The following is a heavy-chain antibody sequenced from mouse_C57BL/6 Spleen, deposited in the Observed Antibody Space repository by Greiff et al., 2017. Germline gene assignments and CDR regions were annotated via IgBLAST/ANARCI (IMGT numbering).Heavy chain of an antibody. CDR2: INPGAGGT. V-gene: IGHV1-82*01. CDR1: GYSFSGSW. D-gene: IGHD1-1*01. Sequence: VQLQESGPELVKPGASVKLSCKASGYSFSGSWMNWVKQRPGKSLEWIGRINPGAGGTIYNGKFKGKATLTVDKSSSTAYMQLRSLTSEDSAVYYSARDYYDGGYNYAWFAYWGQGTPVTVSA. CDR3: ARDYYDGGYNYAWFAY. J-gene: IGHJ3*01.